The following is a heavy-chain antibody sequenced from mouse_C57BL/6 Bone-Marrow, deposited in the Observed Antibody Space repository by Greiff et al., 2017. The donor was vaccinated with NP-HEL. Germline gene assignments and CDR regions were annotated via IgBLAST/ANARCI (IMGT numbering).Heavy chain of an antibody. CDR2: ISSGSSTI. J-gene: IGHJ1*03. D-gene: IGHD3-3*01. V-gene: IGHV5-17*01. CDR1: GFTFSDYG. Sequence: EVHLVESGGGLVKPGGSLKLSCAASGFTFSDYGMHWVRQAPEKGLEWVAYISSGSSTIYYADTVKGRFTISRDNAKNTLFLQMTSLRSEDTAMYYCARTRRGTYWYFDVWGTGTTVTVSS. CDR3: ARTRRGTYWYFDV.